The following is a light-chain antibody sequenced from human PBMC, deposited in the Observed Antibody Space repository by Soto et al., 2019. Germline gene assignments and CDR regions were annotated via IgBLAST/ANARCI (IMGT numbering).Light chain of an antibody. CDR3: CSYAGSTTQTYV. CDR2: EVS. CDR1: HSDVGSYNL. Sequence: QSALTQPASVSGSPVQSITISCTGTHSDVGSYNLVSWYQQHPGKAPKVIIYEVSERPSGVSDHFSGSKSGNTASLMISGLQAEDEADYYCCSYAGSTTQTYVFGSGTKVTVL. V-gene: IGLV2-23*02. J-gene: IGLJ1*01.